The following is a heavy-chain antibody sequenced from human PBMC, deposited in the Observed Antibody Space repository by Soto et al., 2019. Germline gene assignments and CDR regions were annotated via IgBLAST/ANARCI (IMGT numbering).Heavy chain of an antibody. CDR3: ASPKDGYCSGGSCYHYYGMDV. J-gene: IGHJ6*02. Sequence: SGESLKISCKGSGYSFTSYWISWVRQMPGKGLEWMGRIDPSDSYTNYSPSFQGHVTISADKSISTAYLQWSSLKASDTAMYYCASPKDGYCSGGSCYHYYGMDVWGQGTTVTVSS. CDR2: IDPSDSYT. D-gene: IGHD2-15*01. V-gene: IGHV5-10-1*01. CDR1: GYSFTSYW.